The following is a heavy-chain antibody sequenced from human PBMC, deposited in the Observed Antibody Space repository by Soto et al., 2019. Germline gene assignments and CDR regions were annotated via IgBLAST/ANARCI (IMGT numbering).Heavy chain of an antibody. V-gene: IGHV1-46*03. Sequence: QVQLVQSGAEVKKPGASVKVSCKASGYTFTSYYMHWVRQAPGQGLEWMGIINPSGGSTSYAQKFQGRVTMPRDTSTSTVYMELSSLRSEDTAVYYCARDQDVGYYGSGSYYKANWFDPWGQGTLVTVSS. CDR2: INPSGGST. J-gene: IGHJ5*02. CDR1: GYTFTSYY. CDR3: ARDQDVGYYGSGSYYKANWFDP. D-gene: IGHD3-10*01.